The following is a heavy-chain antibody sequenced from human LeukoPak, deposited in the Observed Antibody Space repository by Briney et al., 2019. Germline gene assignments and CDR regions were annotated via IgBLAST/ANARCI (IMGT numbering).Heavy chain of an antibody. D-gene: IGHD3-10*01. V-gene: IGHV3-30*02. CDR2: IRYDGSNK. CDR1: GFTFNDYG. CDR3: AKDAEWFGELDSWFDP. J-gene: IGHJ5*02. Sequence: PGGSLRLSCAASGFTFNDYGMHWVRQAPGKGLEWVSFIRYDGSNKYYADSVKGRFTISRDNSKNTLFLQMNSLRAEDTAVYYCAKDAEWFGELDSWFDPWGQGTLVTVSS.